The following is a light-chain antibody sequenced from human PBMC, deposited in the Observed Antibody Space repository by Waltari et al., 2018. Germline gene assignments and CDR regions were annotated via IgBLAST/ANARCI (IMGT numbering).Light chain of an antibody. CDR1: SSDIGGYPY. CDR3: SSYAGSNNLV. CDR2: EVR. V-gene: IGLV2-8*01. J-gene: IGLJ1*01. Sequence: QSALTQPPSASGSPGQSVTISCIGTSSDIGGYPYVSWYRQHPSKCHKLLIYEVRKRPSGFPNRFSGSKAGNTAFLTVSGHQAEEEADYYCSSYAGSNNLVFGTGTKVTVL.